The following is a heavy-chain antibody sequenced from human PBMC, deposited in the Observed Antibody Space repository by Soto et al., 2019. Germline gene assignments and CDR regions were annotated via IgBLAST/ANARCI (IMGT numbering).Heavy chain of an antibody. V-gene: IGHV4-59*01. CDR2: ISYSGST. D-gene: IGHD6-13*01. Sequence: PSETLSLTCTVSSDSISSYYWSWIRQPPGKRLEWIGYISYSGSTDYNPSLKSRVTISGDTSKNQFSLKVSSVTAADTAVYYCARGTSWQLPFDYWGQVTPVTVSS. CDR3: ARGTSWQLPFDY. J-gene: IGHJ4*02. CDR1: SDSISSYY.